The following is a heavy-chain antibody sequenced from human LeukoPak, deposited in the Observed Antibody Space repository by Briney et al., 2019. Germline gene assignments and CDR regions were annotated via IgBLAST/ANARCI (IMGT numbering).Heavy chain of an antibody. J-gene: IGHJ4*02. V-gene: IGHV4-59*01. CDR3: ARVDGQLPRY. Sequence: SETLSLTCTVSGGSISSNYWSWIRQPPGKGLEWIGYIYYSGNTNYNPSLKSRVTISVDTSKNQFSLNLRSVTAADTAVYYCARVDGQLPRYWGQGTLVTVSS. D-gene: IGHD3-10*01. CDR2: IYYSGNT. CDR1: GGSISSNY.